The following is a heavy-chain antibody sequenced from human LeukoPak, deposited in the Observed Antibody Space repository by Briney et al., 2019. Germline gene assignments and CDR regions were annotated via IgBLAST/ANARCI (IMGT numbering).Heavy chain of an antibody. CDR1: GYTFTSYS. V-gene: IGHV1-8*01. D-gene: IGHD3-16*02. CDR2: MNPNSGTT. CDR3: ARGPLVRLPSSFDP. J-gene: IGHJ5*02. Sequence: GASVKLSCKASGYTFTSYSINWVRQATGQGLEWVGWMNPNSGTTGSAQRFQGRITMTRDTSISTAYMELSSLRFEDTAVYYCARGPLVRLPSSFDPWGQGTLVTVSS.